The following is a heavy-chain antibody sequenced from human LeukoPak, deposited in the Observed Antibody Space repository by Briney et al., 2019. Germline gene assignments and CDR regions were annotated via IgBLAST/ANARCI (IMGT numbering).Heavy chain of an antibody. Sequence: ASVKVSCKASGYTFTGYYMHWVRQAPGQGLEWMGWINPNSGGTNYAQKFQGWVTMTRDTSISTAYMELSRLRSDDTAVYYCARGALMSNYGMDVWGQGTTVTVSS. CDR3: ARGALMSNYGMDV. CDR2: INPNSGGT. J-gene: IGHJ6*02. D-gene: IGHD5/OR15-5a*01. V-gene: IGHV1-2*04. CDR1: GYTFTGYY.